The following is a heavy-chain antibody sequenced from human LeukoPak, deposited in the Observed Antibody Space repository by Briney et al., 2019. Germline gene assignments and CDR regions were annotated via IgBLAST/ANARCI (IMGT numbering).Heavy chain of an antibody. J-gene: IGHJ4*02. Sequence: ASVKVSCKASGYTFTGYYMHWVRQAPGQGLEWMGWISAYNGNTNYAQKLQGRVTMTTDTSTSTAYMELRSLRSDDTAVYYCARYDGGLQGYWGQGTLVTVSS. CDR2: ISAYNGNT. CDR3: ARYDGGLQGY. D-gene: IGHD4-23*01. CDR1: GYTFTGYY. V-gene: IGHV1-18*04.